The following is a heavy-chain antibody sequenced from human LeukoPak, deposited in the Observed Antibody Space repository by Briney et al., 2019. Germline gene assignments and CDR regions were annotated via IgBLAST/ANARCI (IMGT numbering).Heavy chain of an antibody. D-gene: IGHD3-3*01. CDR2: ISGSGGST. V-gene: IGHV3-23*01. CDR3: SQGELITIFGVVMHDAFDI. Sequence: PGGSLRLSCAASGFSFSSYAMSWGRQAPGQGLEWVSAISGSGGSTYYADSVKGRFTISRDNSKNTLYLQMNSLRAEDTAVYYCSQGELITIFGVVMHDAFDIWGQGTMVTVSS. J-gene: IGHJ3*02. CDR1: GFSFSSYA.